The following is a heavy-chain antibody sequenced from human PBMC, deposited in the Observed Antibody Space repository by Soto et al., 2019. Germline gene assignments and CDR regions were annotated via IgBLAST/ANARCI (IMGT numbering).Heavy chain of an antibody. J-gene: IGHJ5*02. CDR3: ARGLREVPADTNWFDP. CDR1: GGSISSGGYY. V-gene: IGHV4-31*03. CDR2: IYYSGST. Sequence: QVQLQESGPGLVKPSQTLSLPCTVPGGSISSGGYYWSWIRQHPGKGLEGIGYIYYSGSTYYNPSLKSRVTISVDTSKNQFSLKLSSVTAADTAVYYCARGLREVPADTNWFDPWGQGTLVTVSS. D-gene: IGHD2-2*01.